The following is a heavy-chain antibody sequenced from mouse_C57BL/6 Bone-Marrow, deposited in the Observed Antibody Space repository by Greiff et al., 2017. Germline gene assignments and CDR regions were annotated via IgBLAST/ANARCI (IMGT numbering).Heavy chain of an antibody. CDR1: GYTFTSYW. D-gene: IGHD1-1*01. V-gene: IGHV1-69*01. CDR3: ARLRYYGSHVY. Sequence: VQLQQPGAELVMPGASVKLSCKASGYTFTSYWMHWVKQRPGQGLEWIGEIDPSDSYTNYNQKFKGKSTLTVDKSSSTAYMQLSSLTSEDSAVYYCARLRYYGSHVYWGQGTTLTVSS. CDR2: IDPSDSYT. J-gene: IGHJ2*01.